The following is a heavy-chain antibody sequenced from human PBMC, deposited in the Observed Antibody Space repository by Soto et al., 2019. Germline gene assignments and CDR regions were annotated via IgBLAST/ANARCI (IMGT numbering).Heavy chain of an antibody. J-gene: IGHJ6*02. CDR1: GGSISSGDYY. Sequence: SETLSLTCTVSGGSISSGDYYWSWIRQHPGKGLEWIGYIYYSGSTYYNPSLKSRVTISVDTSKNQFSLKLSSVTAADTAVYYCVRVLLWFGELSSSYYYGMDVWGQGTTVTVSS. CDR2: IYYSGST. V-gene: IGHV4-30-4*01. D-gene: IGHD3-10*01. CDR3: VRVLLWFGELSSSYYYGMDV.